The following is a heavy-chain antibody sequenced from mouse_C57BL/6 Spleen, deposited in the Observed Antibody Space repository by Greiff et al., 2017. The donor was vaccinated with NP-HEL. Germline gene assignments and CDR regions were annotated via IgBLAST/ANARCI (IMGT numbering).Heavy chain of an antibody. Sequence: QVQLQQPGAELVKPGASVKMSCKASGYTFTSYWITWVKQRPGQGLEWIGDIYPGSGSTNYNEKFKSKATLTVDTSSSTAYMQLSSLTSEDSTVYYCARERYSNYAMDYWGQGTSVTVSS. J-gene: IGHJ4*01. CDR1: GYTFTSYW. D-gene: IGHD2-5*01. CDR3: ARERYSNYAMDY. V-gene: IGHV1-55*01. CDR2: IYPGSGST.